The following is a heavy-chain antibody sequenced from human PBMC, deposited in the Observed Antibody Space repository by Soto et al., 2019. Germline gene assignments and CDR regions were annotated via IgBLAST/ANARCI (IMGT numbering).Heavy chain of an antibody. D-gene: IGHD2-2*01. CDR1: GFTFSSYA. CDR2: INGGGGTT. CDR3: AKDRIVVVPAASWFDP. J-gene: IGHJ5*02. V-gene: IGHV3-23*01. Sequence: GGSLRLSCAASGFTFSSYAMSWVRQAQGKGLEWISGINGGGGTTYYADSVKGRFTISRDDSKNTLYLQMNSLRAEDTAVYYCAKDRIVVVPAASWFDPWGQGTLVTVSS.